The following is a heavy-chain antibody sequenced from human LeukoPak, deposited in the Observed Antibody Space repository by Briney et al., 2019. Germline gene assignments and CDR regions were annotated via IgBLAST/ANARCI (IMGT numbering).Heavy chain of an antibody. Sequence: GASVKVSCKASGYTFTSYDISWARQAPGQGLEWRGGISAYNGTTNYAQKLQGRVTMTTDTSTSTAYNELRSLRSDDTAVYYCARDSYYYGSGSYYHDFCYYMVGWSKR. D-gene: IGHD3-10*01. CDR2: ISAYNGTT. J-gene: IGHJ6*03. CDR3: ARDSYYYGSGSYYHDFCYYMVG. CDR1: GYTFTSYD. V-gene: IGHV1-18*01.